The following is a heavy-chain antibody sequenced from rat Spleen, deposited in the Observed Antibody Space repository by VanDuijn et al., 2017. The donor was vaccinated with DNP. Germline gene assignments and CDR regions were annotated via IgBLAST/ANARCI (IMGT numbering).Heavy chain of an antibody. CDR1: GFTFSDYY. CDR2: ISTGSGNT. D-gene: IGHD1-7*01. CDR3: ARATHTTGIPFYFDY. Sequence: EVQLVESGGGLVQPGRSLKLSCVASGFTFSDYYMAWVRQAPKKGLEWVASISTGSGNTYYRDSVKGRFTISRDNAKNTQYLQMDSLRSEDTATYYCARATHTTGIPFYFDYWGQGVMVTVSS. V-gene: IGHV5S13*01. J-gene: IGHJ2*01.